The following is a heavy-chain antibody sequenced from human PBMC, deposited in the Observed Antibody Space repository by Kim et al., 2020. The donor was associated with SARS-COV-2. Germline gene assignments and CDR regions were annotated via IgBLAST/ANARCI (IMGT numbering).Heavy chain of an antibody. J-gene: IGHJ3*02. Sequence: SVKVSCKASGGTFSSYAISWVRQAPGQGLEWMGGIIPIFGTANYAQKFQGRVTITADESTSTAYMELSSLRSEDTAVYYCARSGSKGSRGAFDIWGQGTMVTVSS. CDR3: ARSGSKGSRGAFDI. D-gene: IGHD3-10*01. V-gene: IGHV1-69*13. CDR2: IIPIFGTA. CDR1: GGTFSSYA.